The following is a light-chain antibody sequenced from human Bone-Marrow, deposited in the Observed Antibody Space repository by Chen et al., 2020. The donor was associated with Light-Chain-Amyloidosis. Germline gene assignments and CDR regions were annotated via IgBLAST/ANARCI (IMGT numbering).Light chain of an antibody. V-gene: IGLV3-25*03. CDR1: DLPTKY. J-gene: IGLJ2*01. Sequence: SYELTQPPSVSVSPGQTARITCSGDDLPTKYAYWYQQKPGQAPVLVIHRDTERPSGISERFSGSSSGTTATLTISGVQAEDEADSHYQSEDSSGTYEVIFGGGTKLTVL. CDR2: RDT. CDR3: QSEDSSGTYEVI.